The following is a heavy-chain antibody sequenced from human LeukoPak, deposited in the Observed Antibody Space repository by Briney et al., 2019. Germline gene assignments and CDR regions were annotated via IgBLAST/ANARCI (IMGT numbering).Heavy chain of an antibody. CDR3: ARGKYCSSTSCGRGHYYYYYMDV. CDR1: GGSISSGGYY. V-gene: IGHV4-30-2*01. J-gene: IGHJ6*03. Sequence: SQTLSLTCTVSGGSISSGGYYWSWIRQPPGKGLEWIGYIYHSGSTYYNPSLKSRVTISVDRSKNQFSLKLSSVTAADTAVYYCARGKYCSSTSCGRGHYYYYYMDVWGKGTTVTVSS. D-gene: IGHD2-2*01. CDR2: IYHSGST.